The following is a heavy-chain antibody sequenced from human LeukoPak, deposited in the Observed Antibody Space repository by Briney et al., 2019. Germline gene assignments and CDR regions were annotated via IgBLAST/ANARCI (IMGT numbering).Heavy chain of an antibody. CDR3: ASHLLWGTTRYLDY. CDR1: GFTFNNFA. J-gene: IGHJ4*02. CDR2: IPGTASTT. Sequence: GGSLRLSCAASGFTFNNFAMSWVRQAPGKGLEWVSAIPGTASTTYYADSVKGRFTISRDNSKNTLFLQMNSLRAEDTAVYYCASHLLWGTTRYLDYWGQGSLVTVSS. D-gene: IGHD2-21*01. V-gene: IGHV3-23*01.